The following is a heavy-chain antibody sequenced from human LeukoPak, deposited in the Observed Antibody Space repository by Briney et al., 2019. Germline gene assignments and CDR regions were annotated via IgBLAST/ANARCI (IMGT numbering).Heavy chain of an antibody. V-gene: IGHV3-49*04. D-gene: IGHD2-2*01. J-gene: IGHJ3*02. CDR3: TRVGVIVPAAIGAFDI. CDR1: GFTFGDYA. Sequence: GSLRLSCTASGFTFGDYAMSWVRQAPGKGPEWVGFIRSKAYGGTTEYAASVKGRFTISRDDSKSIAYLQMNSLKTEDTAVYYCTRVGVIVPAAIGAFDIWGQGTMVTVSS. CDR2: IRSKAYGGTT.